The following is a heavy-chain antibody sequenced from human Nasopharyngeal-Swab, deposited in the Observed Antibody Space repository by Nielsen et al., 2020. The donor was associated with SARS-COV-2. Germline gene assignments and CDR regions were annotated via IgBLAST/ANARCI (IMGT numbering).Heavy chain of an antibody. CDR3: ARDSSAWPRSFVY. J-gene: IGHJ4*02. CDR1: GGSISSYF. CDR2: AYYTGDT. Sequence: SETLSLTCTVLGGSISSYFWGWIRQPPGRGLEWLGSAYYTGDTNYHPSLKSRVTMSLDKSKNQSSMKLSSVTAADTAVYYCARDSSAWPRSFVYWGQGSLVTVSS. D-gene: IGHD3-3*01. V-gene: IGHV4-59*12.